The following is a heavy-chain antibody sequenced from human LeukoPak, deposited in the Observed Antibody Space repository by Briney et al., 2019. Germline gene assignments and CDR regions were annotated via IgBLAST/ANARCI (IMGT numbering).Heavy chain of an antibody. D-gene: IGHD1-26*01. CDR1: GFTFSSYG. Sequence: PGGSLRLSCAASGFTFSSYGMHWVRQAPGEGLEWVSSISSSGGYIYYADSVKGRFTISRDNAKNSLYLQMNSLRDEDTAVYYCAGGASDFDIWGQGTMVTVSS. V-gene: IGHV3-21*01. CDR2: ISSSGGYI. CDR3: AGGASDFDI. J-gene: IGHJ3*02.